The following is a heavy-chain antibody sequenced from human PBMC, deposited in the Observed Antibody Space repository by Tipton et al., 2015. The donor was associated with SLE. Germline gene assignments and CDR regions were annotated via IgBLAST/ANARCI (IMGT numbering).Heavy chain of an antibody. V-gene: IGHV3-30-3*01. J-gene: IGHJ2*01. CDR2: ISYDGSNK. Sequence: PRLSCEASGFIFNNYAMHWVRQAPGKGLEWVAVISYDGSNKYYADSVKGRFTISRDNSKNTLYLQMNSLRAEDTAVYYCARDAVSSNWGSGYFDLGGRGPLVTVSS. CDR3: ARDAVSSNWGSGYFDL. CDR1: GFIFNNYA. D-gene: IGHD7-27*01.